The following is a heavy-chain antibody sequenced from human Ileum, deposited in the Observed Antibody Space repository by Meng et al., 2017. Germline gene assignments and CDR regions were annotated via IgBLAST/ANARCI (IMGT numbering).Heavy chain of an antibody. D-gene: IGHD1-26*01. J-gene: IGHJ3*02. Sequence: GESLKISCAASGFTISDHYIDWVRQAPGKGLEWVGRSGNRASSYITEYAASVQGRFTISRDDSKNSLYLQMNSLKTEDTAVYYCTRGYSGTYIYAFGIWGQGTMVTGSS. CDR1: GFTISDHY. CDR3: TRGYSGTYIYAFGI. V-gene: IGHV3-72*01. CDR2: SGNRASSYIT.